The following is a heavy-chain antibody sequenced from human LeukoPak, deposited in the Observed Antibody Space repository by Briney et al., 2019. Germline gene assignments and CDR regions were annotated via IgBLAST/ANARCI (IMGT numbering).Heavy chain of an antibody. CDR1: GFTFSSYA. D-gene: IGHD4-17*01. Sequence: GGSLRLSCAASGFTFSSYAMHWVRQAPGKGLEWVAVISYDGSNKYYADSVKGRFTISRDNSKNTLYLQMNSLRAEDTAVYYCARVYGDYLRGYFDYWGQGTLVTVSS. CDR2: ISYDGSNK. J-gene: IGHJ4*02. CDR3: ARVYGDYLRGYFDY. V-gene: IGHV3-30-3*01.